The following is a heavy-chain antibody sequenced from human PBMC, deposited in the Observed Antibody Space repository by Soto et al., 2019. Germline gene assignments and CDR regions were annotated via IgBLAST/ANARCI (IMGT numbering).Heavy chain of an antibody. D-gene: IGHD5-18*01. J-gene: IGHJ6*02. V-gene: IGHV3-30-3*01. CDR3: ARGRYSYGLWDYYYGMDV. CDR2: ISYDGSNK. CDR1: GFTFIIYA. Sequence: PGGSLRLSCAASGFTFIIYAMHWVRQAPGKGLEWVAVISYDGSNKYYADSVKGRFTISRDNSKNTLYLQMNSLRAEDTAVYYRARGRYSYGLWDYYYGMDVWGQGTTVTVSS.